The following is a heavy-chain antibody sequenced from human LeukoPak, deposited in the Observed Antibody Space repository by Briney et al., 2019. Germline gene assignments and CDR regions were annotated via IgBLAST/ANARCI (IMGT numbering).Heavy chain of an antibody. V-gene: IGHV1-69*13. D-gene: IGHD3-10*01. CDR2: ITPIFGTA. CDR1: GGTFSSYA. Sequence: SVKVSCKASGGTFSSYAISWVRQAPGQGLEWMGGITPIFGTANYAQKFQGRVTITADESTSTAYMELSSLRSEDTAVYYCARGTMVRGRYYYYYYGMDVWGKGTTVTVSS. J-gene: IGHJ6*04. CDR3: ARGTMVRGRYYYYYYGMDV.